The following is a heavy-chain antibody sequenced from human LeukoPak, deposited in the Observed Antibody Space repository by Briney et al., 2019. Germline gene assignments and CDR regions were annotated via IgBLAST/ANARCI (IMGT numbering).Heavy chain of an antibody. Sequence: PGGSLRLSCTVSGFRVSIGYMSWVRQAPGKGLEWVGRIKTKTDRGTTDYAAPVKGRFTISRDDSKNTLYLQMNSLKTEDTAVYYCTTEGFSYGYHSFDIWGQGTMVTVSS. CDR1: GFRVSIGY. D-gene: IGHD5-18*01. J-gene: IGHJ3*02. CDR2: IKTKTDRGTT. CDR3: TTEGFSYGYHSFDI. V-gene: IGHV3-15*01.